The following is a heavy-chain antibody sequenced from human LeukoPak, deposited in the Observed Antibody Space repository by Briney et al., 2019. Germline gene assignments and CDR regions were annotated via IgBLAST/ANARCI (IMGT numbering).Heavy chain of an antibody. CDR3: ARGLRSGSYYGS. J-gene: IGHJ4*02. Sequence: SETLSLTCAVYGGSFSGYYWSWIRQPPGKGLEWIGEINHSGSTNYNPSLKSRVTISVDTSKNQFSLKLSSVTAADTAVYYCARGLRSGSYYGSWGQGTLVTVSS. CDR1: GGSFSGYY. D-gene: IGHD1-26*01. CDR2: INHSGST. V-gene: IGHV4-34*01.